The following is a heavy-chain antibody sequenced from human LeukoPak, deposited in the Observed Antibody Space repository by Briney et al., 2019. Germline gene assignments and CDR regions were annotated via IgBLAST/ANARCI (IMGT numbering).Heavy chain of an antibody. CDR2: IYYSGST. CDR1: GGSISSGDYY. Sequence: PSQTLSLTCTVSGGSISSGDYYWSWIRQPPGKGLEWIGYIYYSGSTYYNPSLKSRVTISVDTSKNQFSLKLSSVTAADTAVYYCARVVTAMAPTASFDYWGQGTLVTVSP. V-gene: IGHV4-30-4*01. D-gene: IGHD5-18*01. J-gene: IGHJ4*02. CDR3: ARVVTAMAPTASFDY.